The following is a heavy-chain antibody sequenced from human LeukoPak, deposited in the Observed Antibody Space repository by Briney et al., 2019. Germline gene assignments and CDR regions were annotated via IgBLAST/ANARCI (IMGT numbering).Heavy chain of an antibody. J-gene: IGHJ4*02. CDR1: GFTVSSNY. V-gene: IGHV3-53*05. Sequence: PGGSLRLSCAASGFTVSSNYMSCVRQAPGKGVEWVSVIYSGGSTYYADSVKGRFTISRDNSKNTLYLQMNSLRAEDTAVYYCARDGNYYDSSGSITLDYWGQGTLVTVSS. CDR3: ARDGNYYDSSGSITLDY. D-gene: IGHD3-22*01. CDR2: IYSGGST.